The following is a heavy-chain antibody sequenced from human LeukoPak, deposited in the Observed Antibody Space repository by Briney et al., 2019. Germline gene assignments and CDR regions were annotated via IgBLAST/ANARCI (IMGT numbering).Heavy chain of an antibody. D-gene: IGHD5-18*01. CDR2: ISYDGSNK. V-gene: IGHV3-30*04. CDR1: GFTFSSYA. J-gene: IGHJ4*02. CDR3: ARDAPIPRGYSYGLDY. Sequence: PGGSLRLSCAASGFTFSSYAMHWVRQAPGKGLEWVAVISYDGSNKYYADSVKGRFTISRDNSKNTLYLQMNSLRAEDTAVYYCARDAPIPRGYSYGLDYWGQGTLVTVSS.